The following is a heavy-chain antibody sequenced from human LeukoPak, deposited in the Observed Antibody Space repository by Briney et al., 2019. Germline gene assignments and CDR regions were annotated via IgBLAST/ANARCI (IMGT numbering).Heavy chain of an antibody. D-gene: IGHD4-17*01. Sequence: SVKVSCKASGGTFSNYPISWVRQAPGQGLEWMGRIIPIFGTANYAQKFQGRVTITTDESTSTAYMELSSLRSEDTAVYYCARETTVTTGPDYWGQGTLVTVSS. CDR3: ARETTVTTGPDY. V-gene: IGHV1-69*05. CDR2: IIPIFGTA. J-gene: IGHJ4*02. CDR1: GGTFSNYP.